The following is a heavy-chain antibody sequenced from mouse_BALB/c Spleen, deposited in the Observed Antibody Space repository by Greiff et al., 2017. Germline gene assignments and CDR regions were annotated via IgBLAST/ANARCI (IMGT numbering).Heavy chain of an antibody. CDR2: IDPSDSET. J-gene: IGHJ3*01. D-gene: IGHD3-3*01. CDR3: ARGLGGAY. Sequence: VQLQQSGPQLVRPGASVKISCKATGYSFTSYWMHWVKQRPGQGLEWIGKIDPSDSETRLNQKFKGKATLTVDKSSSTAYMQLSSPTSEDSAVCYCARGLGGAYWGQGTLVTVSA. V-gene: IGHV1-59*01. CDR1: GYSFTSYW.